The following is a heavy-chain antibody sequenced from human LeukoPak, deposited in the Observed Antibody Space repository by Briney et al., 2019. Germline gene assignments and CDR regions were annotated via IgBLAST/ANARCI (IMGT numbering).Heavy chain of an antibody. CDR3: ARGYGSGSYYKNSNWFDP. CDR1: GGSISSGDYY. D-gene: IGHD3-10*01. Sequence: SETLSLTCTVSGGSISSGDYYWSWIRQPPGKGLEWIGYIYYSGSTYYNPSLKSRVTISVDTSKNQFSLKLSSVTAADTAVYYCARGYGSGSYYKNSNWFDPWGQGTLVTVSS. J-gene: IGHJ5*02. CDR2: IYYSGST. V-gene: IGHV4-30-4*08.